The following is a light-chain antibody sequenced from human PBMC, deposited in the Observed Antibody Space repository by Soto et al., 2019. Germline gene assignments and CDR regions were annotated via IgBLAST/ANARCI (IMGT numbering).Light chain of an antibody. CDR1: QSISDW. J-gene: IGKJ4*02. CDR3: QQYNTLGRT. Sequence: DIQMTQSASTLSASVGDRVTITCRASQSISDWLAWYQQKPCNAPNLLIYKACSLQSGVPSRFSGSGSGTEFTLTISSLQPDEFATYYCQQYNTLGRTFGGGTKVEIK. V-gene: IGKV1-5*03. CDR2: KAC.